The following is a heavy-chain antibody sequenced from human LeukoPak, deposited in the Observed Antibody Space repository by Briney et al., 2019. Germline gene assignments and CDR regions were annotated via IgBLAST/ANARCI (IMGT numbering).Heavy chain of an antibody. CDR2: IYSGGST. CDR1: GFTVSSNY. V-gene: IGHV3-53*01. J-gene: IGHJ4*02. Sequence: GGSPRLSCAASGFTVSSNYMSWVRQAPGKGLEWVSVIYSGGSTYYADSVKGRFTISRDNSKNTLYLQMNSLRAEDTAVYYCVRGDYGDYTLFDYWGQGTLVTVSS. D-gene: IGHD4-17*01. CDR3: VRGDYGDYTLFDY.